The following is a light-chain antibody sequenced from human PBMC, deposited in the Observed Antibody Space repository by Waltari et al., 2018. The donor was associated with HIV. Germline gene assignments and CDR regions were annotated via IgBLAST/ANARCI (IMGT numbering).Light chain of an antibody. V-gene: IGLV1-47*01. J-gene: IGLJ3*02. Sequence: QPVLPQLPSLSGTPGQTVPIPCSGSDYNTRTSSVSLFQVLPGPTPRLLIFSNHERPSVVPGRFSGSKSGASASLTIFGLRSEDEADYYCSTWDKTQSAQVFGGGTKLTVL. CDR2: SNH. CDR1: DYNTRTSS. CDR3: STWDKTQSAQV.